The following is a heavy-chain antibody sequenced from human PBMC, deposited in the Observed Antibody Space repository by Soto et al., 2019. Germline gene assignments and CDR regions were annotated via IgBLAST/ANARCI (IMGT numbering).Heavy chain of an antibody. J-gene: IGHJ4*01. D-gene: IGHD4-4*01. CDR1: EFAFYYYN. CDR3: ARDGVTNYTDYYFDL. CDR2: ISGSGIDI. V-gene: IGHV3-21*01. Sequence: GGYLRLSCAASEFAFYYYNMNWVRQAPGRGLEWVSYISGSGIDIHFTDSVKGRFTISRDNVKTSLYLQMDSLRPEDTAIYYCARDGVTNYTDYYFDLWVNGARVTVPQ.